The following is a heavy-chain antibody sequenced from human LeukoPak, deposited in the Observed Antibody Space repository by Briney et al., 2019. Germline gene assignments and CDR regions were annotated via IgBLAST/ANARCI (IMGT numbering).Heavy chain of an antibody. V-gene: IGHV1-2*02. D-gene: IGHD3-10*01. Sequence: ASVKVSCKASGYTFTGYYMHWVRQAPGQGLEWMGWINPNSGGTNYAQKFQGGVAMTRDTSISTVYVDLSRLTSDDTAVYYCARIFSSGSFFAYWGQGTLVTVSS. CDR1: GYTFTGYY. J-gene: IGHJ4*02. CDR2: INPNSGGT. CDR3: ARIFSSGSFFAY.